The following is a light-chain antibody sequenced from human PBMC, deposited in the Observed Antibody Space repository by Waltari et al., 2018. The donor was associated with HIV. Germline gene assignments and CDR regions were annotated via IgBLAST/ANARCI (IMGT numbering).Light chain of an antibody. CDR3: SSYAGSNDPVV. Sequence: HSALTQPPSASGSPGQSVTISCTGTSSDIGAYTSVSWYQQSPGKAPKLMIYEVNKRPSGVPDRFSGSKSGNTASLTVSGLQADDEADYYCSSYAGSNDPVVFGGGTKVTVL. CDR1: SSDIGAYTS. CDR2: EVN. V-gene: IGLV2-8*01. J-gene: IGLJ2*01.